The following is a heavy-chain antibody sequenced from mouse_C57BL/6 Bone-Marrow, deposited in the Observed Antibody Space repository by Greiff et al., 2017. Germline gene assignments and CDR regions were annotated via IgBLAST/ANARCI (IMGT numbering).Heavy chain of an antibody. J-gene: IGHJ3*01. Sequence: VQLQQPGAELVKPGASVKLSCKASGYTFTSYWMHWVKQRPGQGLEWIGMIHPNSGSTNYNEKFKSKATLTVDKSSSTAYMQLSSLTSEDSAVYYCAREGYYGRSRTFAYWGQGTLVTVSA. V-gene: IGHV1-64*01. CDR2: IHPNSGST. D-gene: IGHD1-1*01. CDR3: AREGYYGRSRTFAY. CDR1: GYTFTSYW.